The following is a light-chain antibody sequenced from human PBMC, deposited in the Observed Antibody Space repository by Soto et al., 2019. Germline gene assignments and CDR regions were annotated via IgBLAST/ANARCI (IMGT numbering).Light chain of an antibody. CDR2: DAS. CDR3: QQYNSYSLWT. J-gene: IGKJ1*01. Sequence: DVQMTQSPFTLSAAVWLIVTITCRASQSISVWLAWYQQKPGKAPKLLIYDASSLESGVPSRFSGSGSGTEFTLTISSLQPDDFATYYCQQYNSYSLWTFGQGTKVDIK. CDR1: QSISVW. V-gene: IGKV1-5*01.